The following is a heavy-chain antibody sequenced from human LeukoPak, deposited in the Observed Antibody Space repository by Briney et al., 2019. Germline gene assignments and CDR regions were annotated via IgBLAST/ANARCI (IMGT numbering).Heavy chain of an antibody. Sequence: ASVKVSCKASGYTFTGYYMHWVRQAPGQGLEWVGWINPNSGGTNYAQKFQGKVTMTRDTSISTAYMELSSLRSDDTAVFYCVRVATTGSSRFDYWGQGTLVTVSS. CDR3: VRVATTGSSRFDY. CDR1: GYTFTGYY. CDR2: INPNSGGT. V-gene: IGHV1-2*02. D-gene: IGHD6-6*01. J-gene: IGHJ4*02.